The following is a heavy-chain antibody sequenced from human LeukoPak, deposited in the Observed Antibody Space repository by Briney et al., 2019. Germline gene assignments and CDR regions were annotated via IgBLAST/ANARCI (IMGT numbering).Heavy chain of an antibody. Sequence: GGSLRLSCAASGFSFSNHEMNWVRQAPGKGPEWVSYISSSGGTIYYADSVKGRITISRDNARNSLYLQMNSLRAEDTAVYYCARPYGGQGYWGQGTLVTVSS. CDR1: GFSFSNHE. CDR3: ARPYGGQGY. CDR2: ISSSGGTI. J-gene: IGHJ4*02. D-gene: IGHD4-23*01. V-gene: IGHV3-48*03.